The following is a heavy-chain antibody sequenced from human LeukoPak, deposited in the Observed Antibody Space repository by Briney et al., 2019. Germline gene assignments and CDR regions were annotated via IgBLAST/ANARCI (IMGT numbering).Heavy chain of an antibody. CDR3: ARDGYCSGGSCYSYDY. V-gene: IGHV1-18*01. CDR2: VSAYNGNT. Sequence: ASVKVSCKASGYTFINYGITWVRQAPGQGPEWMGWVSAYNGNTNYAQNLQGRVTMATDTSTSTAYMELRSLRSDDTAVYYCARDGYCSGGSCYSYDYWGQGTLVTVSS. D-gene: IGHD2-15*01. CDR1: GYTFINYG. J-gene: IGHJ4*02.